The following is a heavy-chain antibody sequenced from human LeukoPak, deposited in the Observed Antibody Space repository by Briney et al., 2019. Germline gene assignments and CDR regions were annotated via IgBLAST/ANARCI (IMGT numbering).Heavy chain of an antibody. Sequence: GGSLRLSCAASGFTFSSYSMNWVRQAPGRGLEWVSYISSSSSTIYYADSVKGRFTISRDNTKNSLYLQMNSLRAEDTAVYYCARDSFWLRFPKTPFDYWGQGTLVTVSS. J-gene: IGHJ4*02. CDR3: ARDSFWLRFPKTPFDY. CDR2: ISSSSSTI. D-gene: IGHD5-12*01. V-gene: IGHV3-48*01. CDR1: GFTFSSYS.